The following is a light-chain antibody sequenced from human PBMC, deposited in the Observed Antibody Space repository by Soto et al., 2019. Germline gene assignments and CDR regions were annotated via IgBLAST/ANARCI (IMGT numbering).Light chain of an antibody. CDR2: DVN. J-gene: IGLJ2*01. V-gene: IGLV7-46*01. CDR1: TGPVTSGHY. CDR3: FLTYSGSRV. Sequence: QAVVTQETSLTVSPGGTVTLTCGSSTGPVTSGHYPYWFQQRPGQGPRTLIYDVNRKHSWTPARFSGSLLGGKAALTLSGEQPEDEADYYCFLTYSGSRVFGGGTKLTVL.